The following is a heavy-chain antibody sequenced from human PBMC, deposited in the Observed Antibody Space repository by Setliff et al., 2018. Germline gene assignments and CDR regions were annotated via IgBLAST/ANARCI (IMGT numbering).Heavy chain of an antibody. V-gene: IGHV4-59*01. Sequence: PSETLSLTCTVSGGSISNYYWSWIRQPPGKGLEWIGYIYHTGSTNYNPSLNSRVTISVDTSRNQFTLRLISVTAADTAVYYCARGRRGGDYWGQGALVTVSS. CDR1: GGSISNYY. J-gene: IGHJ4*02. D-gene: IGHD3-10*01. CDR2: IYHTGST. CDR3: ARGRRGGDY.